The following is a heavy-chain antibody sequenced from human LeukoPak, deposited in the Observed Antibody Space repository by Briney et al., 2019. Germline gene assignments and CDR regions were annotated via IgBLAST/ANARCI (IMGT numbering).Heavy chain of an antibody. J-gene: IGHJ4*02. CDR2: TRNKISSYTT. V-gene: IGHV3-72*01. CDR3: AKGFN. Sequence: GGSLRLSCAASGFTFSDHYMDWVRQAPGKGLEWVGRTRNKISSYTTEYAASVKGRFTISRDDSKNSLYLQMNSLKTEDTAVYYCAKGFNWGQGTLVTVSS. CDR1: GFTFSDHY.